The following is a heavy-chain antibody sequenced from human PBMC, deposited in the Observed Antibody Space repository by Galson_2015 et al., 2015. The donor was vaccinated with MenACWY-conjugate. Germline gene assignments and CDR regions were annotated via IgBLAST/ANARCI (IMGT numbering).Heavy chain of an antibody. J-gene: IGHJ5*02. CDR2: ISSSSSYI. Sequence: SLRLSCAASGFTFRSYRMNWVRQAPGKGLEWVSSISSSSSYIYYADSVKGRFTISRDNAKNSLYLQMNSLRAEDTAVYYCARDQRGRSWYLEFDPWGQGTLVTVSS. CDR3: ARDQRGRSWYLEFDP. D-gene: IGHD6-13*01. CDR1: GFTFRSYR. V-gene: IGHV3-21*01.